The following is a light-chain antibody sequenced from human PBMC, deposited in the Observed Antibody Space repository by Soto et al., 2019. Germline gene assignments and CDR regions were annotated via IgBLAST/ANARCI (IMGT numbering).Light chain of an antibody. CDR1: SGAVGGYYY. Sequence: QSVLTQPASVSGSPGQSVSISCTRPSGAVGGYYYVSWVQQLPVKVPKLMISAVSHRPSGISNRFSGSKSGNTASLTISGLQAEDEADYYCSSYTAGGTIFGTGTKLTVL. J-gene: IGLJ1*01. CDR3: SSYTAGGTI. CDR2: AVS. V-gene: IGLV2-14*01.